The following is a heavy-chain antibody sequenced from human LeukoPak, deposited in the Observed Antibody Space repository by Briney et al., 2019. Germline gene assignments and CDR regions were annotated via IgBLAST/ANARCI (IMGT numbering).Heavy chain of an antibody. CDR1: GYSFTSYW. CDR2: IDPSDSET. V-gene: IGHV5-51*01. J-gene: IGHJ4*02. Sequence: GASLKISCKASGYSFTSYWIDWVRQMPGKGLEWMGIIDPSDSETRYTPSFQGQVTISVDKSLTTADLQWNSLKASDTAMYYCARQTAMGRSGDYWGQGTLVTVSS. D-gene: IGHD5-18*01. CDR3: ARQTAMGRSGDY.